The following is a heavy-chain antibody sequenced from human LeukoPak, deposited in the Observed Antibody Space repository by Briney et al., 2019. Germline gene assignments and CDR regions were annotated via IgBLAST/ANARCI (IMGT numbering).Heavy chain of an antibody. J-gene: IGHJ6*03. CDR3: ARAPLVGATTAYYYYMDV. D-gene: IGHD1-26*01. CDR1: GFTFSRYG. Sequence: PGGSLRLSCAASGFTFSRYGMHWVRQAPGKGLEWVSGINWNGGSTGYADSVKGRFTISRGNAKNSLYLQMNSLRAEDTALYYCARAPLVGATTAYYYYMDVWGKGTTVTVSS. CDR2: INWNGGST. V-gene: IGHV3-20*04.